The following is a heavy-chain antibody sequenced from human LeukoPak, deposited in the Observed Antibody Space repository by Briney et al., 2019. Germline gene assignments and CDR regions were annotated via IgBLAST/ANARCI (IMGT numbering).Heavy chain of an antibody. J-gene: IGHJ4*02. V-gene: IGHV3-53*01. D-gene: IGHD6-6*01. CDR2: IYSGGDT. CDR1: GFTVSSNY. CDR3: ARGGAARSAGH. Sequence: GGSLRLSFAASGFTVSSNYVSWVRQAPGKGLEWVSDIYSGGDTYCADSVKGRFTLSRDNSKNLLYLQMNSLRAEDTGVYYCARGGAARSAGHWGQGTLVTVSS.